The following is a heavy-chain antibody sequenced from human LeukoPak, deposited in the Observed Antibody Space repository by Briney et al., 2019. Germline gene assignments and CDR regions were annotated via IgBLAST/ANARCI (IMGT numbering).Heavy chain of an antibody. D-gene: IGHD3-16*01. Sequence: GGSLRLSCAASGFTFSTYDMHWVRQAPGKGLEWVAFIRYDGNNKYYADSVKGRFTISRDNSKNMLYLEMKSLRPEDTAVYYCAKNGPDYIWGNYLDYWGQGTLVTVSS. V-gene: IGHV3-30*02. CDR1: GFTFSTYD. CDR2: IRYDGNNK. J-gene: IGHJ4*02. CDR3: AKNGPDYIWGNYLDY.